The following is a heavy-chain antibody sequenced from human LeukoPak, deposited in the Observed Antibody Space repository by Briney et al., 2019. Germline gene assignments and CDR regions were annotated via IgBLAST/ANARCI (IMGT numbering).Heavy chain of an antibody. D-gene: IGHD3-9*01. Sequence: PSETLSLTCTVSGGSISSYYWSWIRQPPGKGLEWIGYIYYSGSTNYNPSLKSRVTISVDTSKNQFSLKLSSVTAADTAVYYCARGELRYFDWLNWFDPWGQGTLVTVSS. CDR1: GGSISSYY. CDR2: IYYSGST. CDR3: ARGELRYFDWLNWFDP. V-gene: IGHV4-59*12. J-gene: IGHJ5*02.